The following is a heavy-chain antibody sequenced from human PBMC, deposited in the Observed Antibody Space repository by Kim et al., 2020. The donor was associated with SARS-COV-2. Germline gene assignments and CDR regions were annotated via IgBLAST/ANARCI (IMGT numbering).Heavy chain of an antibody. J-gene: IGHJ4*02. Sequence: SETLSLTCTVSGGSISSSSYYWGWIRQPPGKGLEWIGSIYYSGSPYYNPSPKSRVTISVDTSKNQFSLKLSSVTAADTAVYYCARHMGDDFWSGPLNFDYWGQGTLVTVSS. CDR3: ARHMGDDFWSGPLNFDY. CDR2: IYYSGSP. V-gene: IGHV4-39*01. CDR1: GGSISSSSYY. D-gene: IGHD3-3*01.